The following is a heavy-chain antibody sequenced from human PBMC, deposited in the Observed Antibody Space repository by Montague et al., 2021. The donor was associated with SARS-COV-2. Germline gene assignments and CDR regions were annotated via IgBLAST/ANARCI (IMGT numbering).Heavy chain of an antibody. D-gene: IGHD2-21*02. J-gene: IGHJ5*02. CDR1: GGSIDSYY. Sequence: SETLSLTCTVYGGSIDSYYWIWLRQPPGKGLEWIGYIYYRGTTNYNPSLESRVTMSVDTSKNQFSLNLSSVTAADTAMYYCARELQYNWFDPWGQGTLVTVSS. CDR3: ARELQYNWFDP. V-gene: IGHV4-59*01. CDR2: IYYRGTT.